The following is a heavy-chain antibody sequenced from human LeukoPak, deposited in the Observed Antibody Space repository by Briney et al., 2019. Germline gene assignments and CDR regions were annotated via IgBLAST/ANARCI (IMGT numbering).Heavy chain of an antibody. CDR1: GDSISGSNYF. CDR2: FYPSGST. D-gene: IGHD1-14*01. CDR3: ARLAIEPLNWFDP. Sequence: PSETLSLTCTVSGDSISGSNYFWGWIRQPPGKGLEWIGNFYPSGSTYYNPSLKSRVTISVDTSKNQFSLKLSSVTAADTAVYYCARLAIEPLNWFDPWGQGTLVTVSS. V-gene: IGHV4-39*01. J-gene: IGHJ5*02.